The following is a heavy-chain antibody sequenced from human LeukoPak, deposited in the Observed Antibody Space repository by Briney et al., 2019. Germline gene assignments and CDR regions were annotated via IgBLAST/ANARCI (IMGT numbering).Heavy chain of an antibody. D-gene: IGHD3-22*01. V-gene: IGHV4-34*01. CDR2: INHIGST. CDR3: ARDRALGDSSCYYNSEKGRARCFFDY. J-gene: IGHJ4*02. Sequence: SETLSLTCAVSGGSFSGYYWCWIREPPGKGLEWIGEINHIGSTTYNPTLNSGVTISVATSKNQFSLKLSSVTAADTAVYYCARDRALGDSSCYYNSEKGRARCFFDYWGQGTLVTVSS. CDR1: GGSFSGYY.